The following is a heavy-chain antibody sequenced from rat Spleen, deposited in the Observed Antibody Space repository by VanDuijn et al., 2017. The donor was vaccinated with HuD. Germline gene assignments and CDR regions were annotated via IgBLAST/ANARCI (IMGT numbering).Heavy chain of an antibody. V-gene: IGHV2-13*01. CDR2: IWGNGNT. J-gene: IGHJ3*01. Sequence: QVQLKESGPGLVQPSQTLSLTCTVSGFSLSSYGVIWVRQPPGKGLEWMGVIWGNGNTNYNPALKSRLSISRDTSKSQVFLKMNSLQSDDTVTYFCARSYGGYTSNWFPYWGQGTLVTVSS. CDR3: ARSYGGYTSNWFPY. D-gene: IGHD1-11*01. CDR1: GFSLSSYG.